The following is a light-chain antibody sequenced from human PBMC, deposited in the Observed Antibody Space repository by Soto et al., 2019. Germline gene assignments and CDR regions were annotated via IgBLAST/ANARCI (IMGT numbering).Light chain of an antibody. J-gene: IGLJ2*01. V-gene: IGLV2-23*02. CDR3: SSYAGSTSVVV. CDR2: EVT. CDR1: RSDVGSYNL. Sequence: QSALTQTASVSGSPGQSITLSCTGTRSDVGSYNLVSWYQQHPGKAPKLMIYEVTKRPSGVSLRFSGSKSGNTASLTIPGLQAEDEAHYYCSSYAGSTSVVVFGGGTKLTVL.